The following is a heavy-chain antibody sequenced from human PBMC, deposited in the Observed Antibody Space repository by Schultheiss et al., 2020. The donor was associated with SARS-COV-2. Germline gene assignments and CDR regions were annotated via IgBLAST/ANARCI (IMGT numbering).Heavy chain of an antibody. D-gene: IGHD3-3*01. CDR3: ARDGPVLRFLEWLSPPSYYYYYGMDV. Sequence: GGSLRLSCAASGFTFRSYTMNWVRQAPGKGLEWVSAISGSGGSTYYADSVKGRFTISRDNLKNTVYLQMNSLRGDDTAVYYCARDGPVLRFLEWLSPPSYYYYYGMDVWGQGTTVTVSS. V-gene: IGHV3-23*01. CDR1: GFTFRSYT. CDR2: ISGSGGST. J-gene: IGHJ6*02.